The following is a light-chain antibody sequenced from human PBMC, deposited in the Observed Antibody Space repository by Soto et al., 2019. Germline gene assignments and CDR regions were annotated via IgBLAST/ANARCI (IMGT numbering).Light chain of an antibody. J-gene: IGKJ5*01. CDR1: QGISSS. V-gene: IGKV1-9*01. CDR3: QQLNTYLIT. Sequence: DIQLTHSPSFLSASVVDIVTITCLSSQGISSSLAWYQQKPGKDPKLLIYAASTLQSGVPSRFSGSGSGTEFTIKISSLQPEDFETYYCQQLNTYLITFGQGTRLEI. CDR2: AAS.